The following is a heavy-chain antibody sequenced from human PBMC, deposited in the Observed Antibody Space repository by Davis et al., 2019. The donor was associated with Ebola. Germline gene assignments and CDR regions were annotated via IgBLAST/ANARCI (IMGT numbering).Heavy chain of an antibody. V-gene: IGHV1-2*04. CDR2: INPNSGGT. J-gene: IGHJ4*02. Sequence: ASVKVSCKASGYTFTGYYMHWVRQAPGQGLEWMGWINPNSGGTNYAQKFQGWVTMTRDTSISTAYMELSRLRSDETAVYYCARVSGGSIRTFDYWGQGTLVTVSS. D-gene: IGHD2-15*01. CDR3: ARVSGGSIRTFDY. CDR1: GYTFTGYY.